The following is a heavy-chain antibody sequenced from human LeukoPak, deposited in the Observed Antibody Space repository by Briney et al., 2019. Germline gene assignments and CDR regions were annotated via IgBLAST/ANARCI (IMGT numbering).Heavy chain of an antibody. D-gene: IGHD1-26*01. CDR2: IYYSGST. CDR3: ARASGATGGY. CDR1: GGSISSYY. J-gene: IGHJ4*02. V-gene: IGHV4-59*08. Sequence: SETLSLTCTVSGGSISSYYWSWIRQPPGKGLEWIGYIYYSGSTNYNPSLKSRVTISVDTSKNQFSLKLSSVTAADTAVYYCARASGATGGYWGQGTLVTVSS.